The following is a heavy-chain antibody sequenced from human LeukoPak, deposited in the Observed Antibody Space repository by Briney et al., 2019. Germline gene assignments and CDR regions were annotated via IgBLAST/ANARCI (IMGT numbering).Heavy chain of an antibody. CDR3: ARDDDFWSGHAFDS. CDR2: ISGSGGST. Sequence: GGSLRLSCAASGFTFSSYAMSWVRQAPGKGLEWVSAISGSGGSTYYADSVKGRFTISRDNAKNTLYLQMHSLRAEDTAVYYCARDDDFWSGHAFDSWGQGTLVIVSS. V-gene: IGHV3-23*01. D-gene: IGHD3-3*01. J-gene: IGHJ4*02. CDR1: GFTFSSYA.